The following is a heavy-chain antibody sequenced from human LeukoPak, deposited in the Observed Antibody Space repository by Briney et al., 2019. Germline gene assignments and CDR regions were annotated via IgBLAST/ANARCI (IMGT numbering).Heavy chain of an antibody. CDR3: AKDDDWLRFEH. J-gene: IGHJ4*02. CDR2: ISSSGSTI. CDR1: GFTFSDYY. V-gene: IGHV3-11*01. Sequence: GGSLRLSCAASGFTFSDYYMSWIRQAPGKGLEWVSYISSSGSTIYYADSVKGRFTISRDNSNHMLYLQMNSLIAEDTAIYYCAKDDDWLRFEHWGRGTPVSVSS. D-gene: IGHD5-12*01.